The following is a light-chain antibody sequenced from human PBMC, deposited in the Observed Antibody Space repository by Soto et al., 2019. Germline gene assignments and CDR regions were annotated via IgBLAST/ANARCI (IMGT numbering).Light chain of an antibody. Sequence: DIQLTQSPSTLSASVGDRVTITCRASQNINTWLAWYQQKPGKAPKLLIYDASTLESGVPSRFSGSGSGTEFPLTISRLQPNDFSTFYCQQYDTFPGTFGQGTTVELK. CDR1: QNINTW. CDR2: DAS. J-gene: IGKJ1*01. CDR3: QQYDTFPGT. V-gene: IGKV1-5*01.